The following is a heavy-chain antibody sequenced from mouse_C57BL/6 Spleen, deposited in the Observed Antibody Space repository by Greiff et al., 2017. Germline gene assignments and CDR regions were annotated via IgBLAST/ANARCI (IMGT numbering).Heavy chain of an antibody. CDR1: GYTFTSYW. D-gene: IGHD2-3*01. J-gene: IGHJ2*01. CDR2: IHPNSGST. CDR3: ARPVDGYYDY. Sequence: QVQLQQPGAELVKPGASVQLSCKASGYTFTSYWMHWVKQRPGQGLEWIGMIHPNSGSTNYNEKFKSKATLTVDKSSSTAYMQLSSLTSEDSAVYYCARPVDGYYDYWGQGTTRTVSS. V-gene: IGHV1-64*01.